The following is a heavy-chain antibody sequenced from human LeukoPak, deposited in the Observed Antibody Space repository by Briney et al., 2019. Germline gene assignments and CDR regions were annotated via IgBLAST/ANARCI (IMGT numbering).Heavy chain of an antibody. CDR1: GFTFSSYA. CDR3: AKNPWSGPYYFDY. J-gene: IGHJ4*02. D-gene: IGHD2-8*02. Sequence: GGSLRVSCAASGFTFSSYAMSWVRQAPGKGLEWVSAISGSGGITYYADSVKGRFTISRDNSKNTLYLQMNSLRAEDTAVYYCAKNPWSGPYYFDYWGQGTLVGVCS. V-gene: IGHV3-23*01. CDR2: ISGSGGIT.